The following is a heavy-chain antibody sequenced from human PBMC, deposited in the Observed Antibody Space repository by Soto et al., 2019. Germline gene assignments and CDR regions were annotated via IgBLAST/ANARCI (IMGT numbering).Heavy chain of an antibody. Sequence: QEQLVQSGTEGKKPGASVTVSCKSSGYTFTDFYLHWLRQAPGQGLEWVGWINPKTGDTKSSQKCQGRVTMSRDTSVSTAYIDLTSLTSDDTAMYYCATGTNGTTGWYHPWGQGTRVTVSS. CDR1: GYTFTDFY. D-gene: IGHD1-1*01. J-gene: IGHJ5*02. CDR3: ATGTNGTTGWYHP. CDR2: INPKTGDT. V-gene: IGHV1-2*02.